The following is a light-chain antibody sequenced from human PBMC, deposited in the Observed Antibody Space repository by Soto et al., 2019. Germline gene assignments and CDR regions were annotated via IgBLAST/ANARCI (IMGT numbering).Light chain of an antibody. CDR2: AAS. J-gene: IGKJ4*01. CDR1: QSISSY. Sequence: DIQMTQSPSSLSASVGDRVTITCRASQSISSYLNWYQQKPGKAPKLLIYAASSLQSGVPSRFSGSGSGTDFTLTISSLQPEDVATYYGQQSYRPLTFGGGTKVEIK. V-gene: IGKV1-39*01. CDR3: QQSYRPLT.